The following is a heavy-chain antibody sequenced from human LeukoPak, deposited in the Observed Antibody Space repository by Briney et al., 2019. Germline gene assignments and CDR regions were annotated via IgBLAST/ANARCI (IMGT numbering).Heavy chain of an antibody. J-gene: IGHJ4*02. V-gene: IGHV1-2*02. D-gene: IGHD3-22*01. CDR1: GDTFTTYA. Sequence: ASVKVSCKASGDTFTTYAIIWVRQAPGQGLEWMGWINPNSGGTNYAQKFQGRVTMTRDTSISTAYMELSRLRSDDTAVYYCARFPYYYDSSGYYPTAFDYWGQGTLVTVSS. CDR2: INPNSGGT. CDR3: ARFPYYYDSSGYYPTAFDY.